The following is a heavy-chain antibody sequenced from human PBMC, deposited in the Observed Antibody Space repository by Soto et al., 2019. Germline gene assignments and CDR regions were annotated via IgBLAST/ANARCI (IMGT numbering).Heavy chain of an antibody. Sequence: GGSLRLSCAASGFTFSSYGMHWVRQAPGKGLEWVAVISYDGSSKFYADSLKGRFTISRDDSKNTLYLQMNSLRADDTAVYYCAKYEELLLSAFVMWGQGTMVTVSS. CDR3: AKYEELLLSAFVM. V-gene: IGHV3-30*18. CDR2: ISYDGSSK. J-gene: IGHJ3*02. D-gene: IGHD1-26*01. CDR1: GFTFSSYG.